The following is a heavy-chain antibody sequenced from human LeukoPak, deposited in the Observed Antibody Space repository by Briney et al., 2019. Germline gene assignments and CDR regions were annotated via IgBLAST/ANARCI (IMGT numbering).Heavy chain of an antibody. CDR1: GGSISSFF. J-gene: IGHJ5*02. CDR3: ARSRGGYGDYGSWSDP. D-gene: IGHD4-17*01. CDR2: THESGST. Sequence: TSETLSLTCTVSGGSISSFFWNWIRQPPGKGLEWIGFTHESGSTNYNPSLKSRVTMSLDSSKNQFSLRLSSVTTADTAFYYCARSRGGYGDYGSWSDPWGQGTLVTVSS. V-gene: IGHV4-59*01.